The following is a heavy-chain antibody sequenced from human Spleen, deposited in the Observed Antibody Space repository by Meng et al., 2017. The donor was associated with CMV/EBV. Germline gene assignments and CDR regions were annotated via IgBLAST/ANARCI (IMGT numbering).Heavy chain of an antibody. CDR2: IKQDGSEK. CDR1: GFTFSSYA. Sequence: GESLKISCAASGFTFSSYAMSWVRQAPGKGLEWVANIKQDGSEKYYVDSVKGRFTISRDNAKNSLYLQMNSLRAEDTAVYYCAKDSRGWSYYLDSWGQGTLVTVSS. CDR3: AKDSRGWSYYLDS. J-gene: IGHJ4*02. V-gene: IGHV3-7*03. D-gene: IGHD3-22*01.